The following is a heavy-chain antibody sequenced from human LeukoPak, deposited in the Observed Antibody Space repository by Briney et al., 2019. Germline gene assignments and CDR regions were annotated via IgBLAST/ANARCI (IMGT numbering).Heavy chain of an antibody. J-gene: IGHJ4*02. Sequence: SVKVSCKASGGTFSSYAISWVRQAPGQGLEWMGGIIPIFGTANYAQKFQGRVTITADESTSTAYMELSSLRSDDTAVYYCARDRDWNYAFDYWGQGTLVTVSS. CDR1: GGTFSSYA. D-gene: IGHD1-7*01. CDR3: ARDRDWNYAFDY. V-gene: IGHV1-69*01. CDR2: IIPIFGTA.